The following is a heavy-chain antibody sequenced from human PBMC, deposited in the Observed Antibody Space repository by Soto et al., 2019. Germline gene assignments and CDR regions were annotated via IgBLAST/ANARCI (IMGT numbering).Heavy chain of an antibody. Sequence: GGSLGLSCAASDFTFSESGMNWVRQAPGKGLEWVGLIKSKTDGGTTDYAAPVKGRFSISRDDSINTLYLQMNSLKSEDTAVYYCSTVSSRYFWGQGTLVTVSS. V-gene: IGHV3-15*07. D-gene: IGHD6-13*01. CDR1: DFTFSESG. CDR3: STVSSRYF. J-gene: IGHJ4*02. CDR2: IKSKTDGGTT.